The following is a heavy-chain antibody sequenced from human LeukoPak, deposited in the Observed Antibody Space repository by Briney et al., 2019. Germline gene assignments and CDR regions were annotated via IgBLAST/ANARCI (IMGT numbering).Heavy chain of an antibody. V-gene: IGHV1-69*13. CDR3: ARAPNWEGTGYYFDY. D-gene: IGHD1-1*01. CDR2: IIPIFGTA. Sequence: SVKVSCKASGGTFSSYAISWVRQAPGQGLEWMGGIIPIFGTANYAQKFQGRVTITADESTSTAYMELSSLRSEDTAVYYCARAPNWEGTGYYFDYWGQGTPVTVSS. J-gene: IGHJ4*02. CDR1: GGTFSSYA.